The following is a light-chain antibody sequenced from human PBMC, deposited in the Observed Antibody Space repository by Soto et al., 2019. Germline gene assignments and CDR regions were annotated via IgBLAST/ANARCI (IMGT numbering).Light chain of an antibody. CDR2: DVS. CDR1: SSDVGGYNY. CDR3: SSFTRSNTYV. Sequence: QSALTQPASVSGSPGQSITVSCTGTSSDVGGYNYVSWYQQHPGKTPKLMIYDVSNRPSGVSNRFSGSKSGNTASLTISGLQAEDEGDYYCSSFTRSNTYVFGTGTKLTVL. J-gene: IGLJ1*01. V-gene: IGLV2-14*03.